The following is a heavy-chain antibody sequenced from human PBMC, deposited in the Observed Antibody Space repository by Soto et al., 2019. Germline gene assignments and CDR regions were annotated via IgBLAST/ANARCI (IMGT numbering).Heavy chain of an antibody. Sequence: QVQLQESGPGLVKPSGTLSLTCAVSGGSISSSNWWSWVRQPPGKGLEWIGEIYHSGSTNYNPSLKSRVYISVDKSKNQFSLKLSSVTAADTAVYYCARDTYYYDSSGYYYFDYWGQGTLVTVSS. D-gene: IGHD3-22*01. CDR2: IYHSGST. CDR1: GGSISSSNW. J-gene: IGHJ4*02. CDR3: ARDTYYYDSSGYYYFDY. V-gene: IGHV4-4*02.